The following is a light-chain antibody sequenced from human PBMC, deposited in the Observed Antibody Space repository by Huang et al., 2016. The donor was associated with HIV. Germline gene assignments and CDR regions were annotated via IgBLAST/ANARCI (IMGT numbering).Light chain of an antibody. CDR3: QQYYSKPLT. Sequence: DIVMTQSPDSLAVSLGERAPINCKSSQTISYNKNYLAWYQQKPGQSPKLLIYWASTRGSGVPDRFSGSGSGTDFTLTISSLQAEDVAVYYCQQYYSKPLTFGGGTKVEIK. J-gene: IGKJ4*01. CDR2: WAS. CDR1: QTISYNKNY. V-gene: IGKV4-1*01.